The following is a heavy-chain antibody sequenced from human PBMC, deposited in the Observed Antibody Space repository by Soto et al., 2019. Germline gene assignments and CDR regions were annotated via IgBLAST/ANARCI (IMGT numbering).Heavy chain of an antibody. J-gene: IGHJ4*02. D-gene: IGHD3-22*01. CDR2: IHSSGNT. Sequence: QVQLQESGPGLVNPLETLSLTCTVSGTSDFGATWCGWVRQPPGKGLEWIGEIHSSGNTDYSPSLKRRVPRSVDMSKNEFSLKLTSVTAADTAVYYCARTGPYSSGDNWGQGTLVTVSS. V-gene: IGHV4-4*02. CDR1: GTSDFGATW. CDR3: ARTGPYSSGDN.